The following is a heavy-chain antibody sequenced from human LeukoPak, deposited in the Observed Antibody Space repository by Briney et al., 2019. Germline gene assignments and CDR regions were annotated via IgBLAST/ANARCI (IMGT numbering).Heavy chain of an antibody. CDR3: AKDVGGRLGP. V-gene: IGHV3-23*01. Sequence: GSLRLSCAATGFTIRSSATTWVRQAPGKGLEWVSTITRAGSNTFYADSVRGRFTISRDNSNNTLYLQMNSLRVEDTAIYFCAKDVGGRLGPWGQGALVTVSS. CDR1: GFTIRSSA. D-gene: IGHD1-26*01. CDR2: ITRAGSNT. J-gene: IGHJ5*02.